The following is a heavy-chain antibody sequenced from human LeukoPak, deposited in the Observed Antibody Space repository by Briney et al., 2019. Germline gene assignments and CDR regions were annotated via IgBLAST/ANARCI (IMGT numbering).Heavy chain of an antibody. Sequence: GESLKLSCKGSGYSFTCYWLGWVRQMPRKGLEWMGIIYPCDSYTRYRPSFQGQVTISADKSISTAYLQWSSLKDSDTAMYYCARLDSYGPCDYWGQGTLVTVSS. CDR2: IYPCDSYT. V-gene: IGHV5-51*01. J-gene: IGHJ4*02. CDR3: ARLDSYGPCDY. CDR1: GYSFTCYW. D-gene: IGHD5-18*01.